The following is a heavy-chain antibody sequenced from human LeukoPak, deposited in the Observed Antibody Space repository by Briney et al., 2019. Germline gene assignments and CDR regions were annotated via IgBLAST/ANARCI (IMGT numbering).Heavy chain of an antibody. CDR2: IYYSGST. CDR3: ARVPDYGGNDAFDI. CDR1: GGSISSGDYY. J-gene: IGHJ3*02. D-gene: IGHD4-23*01. Sequence: SQTLSLTCTVSGGSISSGDYYWSWIRQPPGKGLEWIGYIYYSGSTYYNPSLKSRVTISVDTSKNQFSLKLSSVTAADTAVYYCARVPDYGGNDAFDIWGQGQWSPSLQ. V-gene: IGHV4-30-4*08.